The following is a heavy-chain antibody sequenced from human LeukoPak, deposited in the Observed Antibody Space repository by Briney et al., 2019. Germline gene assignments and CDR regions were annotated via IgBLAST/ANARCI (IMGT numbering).Heavy chain of an antibody. J-gene: IGHJ5*02. CDR3: ARVLAAAGTRWFDP. Sequence: PSETLSLTCTVSGGSIRSYYWSWIRQPPGKGLEWIAYIYYSGSTNYNPSLKSRVTISVDTSKNQFSLKLSSVTAADTAVYYCARVLAAAGTRWFDPWGQGTLVTVSS. V-gene: IGHV4-59*01. CDR1: GGSIRSYY. CDR2: IYYSGST. D-gene: IGHD6-13*01.